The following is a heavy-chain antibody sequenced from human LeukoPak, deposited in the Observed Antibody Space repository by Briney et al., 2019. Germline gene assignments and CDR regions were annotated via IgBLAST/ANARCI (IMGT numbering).Heavy chain of an antibody. CDR3: AKGGCSSTSCYVIAAAVDY. V-gene: IGHV3-30*18. J-gene: IGHJ4*02. CDR1: GFTFSSYG. D-gene: IGHD2-2*01. Sequence: PGGSLRLSCAASGFTFSSYGMHWVRQAPGKGLEWVAVISYDGSNKYYADSVKGRFTISRDNSKNTLYLQMNSLRAEDTAVYYCAKGGCSSTSCYVIAAAVDYWGQGTLVTVSS. CDR2: ISYDGSNK.